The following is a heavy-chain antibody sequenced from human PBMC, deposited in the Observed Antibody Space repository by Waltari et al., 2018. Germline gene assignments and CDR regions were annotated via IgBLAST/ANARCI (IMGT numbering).Heavy chain of an antibody. Sequence: QMQLQESGPGLVKPSETLSLTCTVSVVFISTETYWARVRQPPGEGLEWIGSVYYTGTTYYHPSLKSRVTIFVDTSKNQFSLNLNSVTAADTAVYYCASPPRGSSYGSYDYWGQGTLVTVSS. J-gene: IGHJ4*02. CDR1: VVFISTETY. V-gene: IGHV4-39*01. CDR2: VYYTGTT. D-gene: IGHD5-18*01. CDR3: ASPPRGSSYGSYDY.